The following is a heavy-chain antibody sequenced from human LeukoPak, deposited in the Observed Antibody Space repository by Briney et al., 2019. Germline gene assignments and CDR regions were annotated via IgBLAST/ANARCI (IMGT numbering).Heavy chain of an antibody. CDR3: ARRAAAVGTYYMDV. Sequence: SETLSLTCTVSGGSINSYYWNWIRQPPPTGLEWIGFVYFSGGANYNPSLKSRVTIAVDTSKNQFSLTLSSVTAADTAVYYCARRAAAVGTYYMDVWGKGTTVTASS. V-gene: IGHV4-59*01. CDR1: GGSINSYY. J-gene: IGHJ6*03. D-gene: IGHD6-13*01. CDR2: VYFSGGA.